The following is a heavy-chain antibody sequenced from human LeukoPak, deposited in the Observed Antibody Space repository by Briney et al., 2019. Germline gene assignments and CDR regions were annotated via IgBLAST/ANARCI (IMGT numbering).Heavy chain of an antibody. V-gene: IGHV4-30-4*08. CDR1: GGSISSGDYY. CDR2: IYYSGST. Sequence: SETLSLTCTVSGGSISSGDYYWSWIRQPPGKSLEWSGYIYYSGSTYYNPSLKSRVTISVDTSKNQFSLKLSSATAADTAVYYCARAGGYYYATFDYWGQGTLVTVSS. D-gene: IGHD3-22*01. J-gene: IGHJ4*02. CDR3: ARAGGYYYATFDY.